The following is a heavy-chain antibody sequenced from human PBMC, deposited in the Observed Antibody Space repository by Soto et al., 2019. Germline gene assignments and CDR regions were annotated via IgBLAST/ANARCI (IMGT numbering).Heavy chain of an antibody. V-gene: IGHV1-69*01. CDR3: AMEAVGQQLTSPPDY. CDR1: GGTFSSYA. D-gene: IGHD6-13*01. CDR2: IIPIFGTA. Sequence: QVQLVQSGAEVKKPGSSVKVSCKASGGTFSSYAISWVRQAPGQGLEWMGGIIPIFGTANYAQKFQGRVTITADESTSTAYMELSSLRSEDTAVHYCAMEAVGQQLTSPPDYWGQGTLVTVSS. J-gene: IGHJ4*02.